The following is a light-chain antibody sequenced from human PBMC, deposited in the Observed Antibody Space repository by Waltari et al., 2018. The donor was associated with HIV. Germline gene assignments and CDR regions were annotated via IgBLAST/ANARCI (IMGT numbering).Light chain of an antibody. CDR1: DIDIGIYDY. J-gene: IGLJ3*02. V-gene: IGLV2-14*01. CDR3: SSYVTGGSLL. CDR2: TAN. Sequence: QSALTQPASVSGSPGQSVTISCIGSDIDIGIYDYISWYHHPPNRAPSLVVFTANSRPSGSPFRFAGSKSGNTASLTISGLRADDEGVYYCSSYVTGGSLLFGGGTQVTVL.